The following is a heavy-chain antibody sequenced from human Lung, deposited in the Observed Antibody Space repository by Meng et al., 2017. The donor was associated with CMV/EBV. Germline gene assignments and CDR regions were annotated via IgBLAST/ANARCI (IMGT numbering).Heavy chain of an antibody. Sequence: GESLKIPWAASGFTFSSYAMHWVRQAPGKGLEGVAVISYDGSNKYYADSVKGRFTISRDNSKNKLYLQMNRLRAKDTAVYYCARELRFLEWLLPTSYYYCGMDVWGQGTTVXVSS. D-gene: IGHD3-3*01. V-gene: IGHV3-30-3*01. CDR3: ARELRFLEWLLPTSYYYCGMDV. CDR1: GFTFSSYA. J-gene: IGHJ6*02. CDR2: ISYDGSNK.